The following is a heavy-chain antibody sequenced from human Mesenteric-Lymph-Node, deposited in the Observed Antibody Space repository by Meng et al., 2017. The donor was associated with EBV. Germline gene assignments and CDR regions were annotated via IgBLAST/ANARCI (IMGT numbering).Heavy chain of an antibody. D-gene: IGHD2-21*02. J-gene: IGHJ4*02. CDR1: GGCVSSGNW. V-gene: IGHV4-4*02. CDR2: IYHSGST. Sequence: QMQLQEWGPGLGKPSGTMCHPCADAGGCVSSGNWWSWVRQPPGKGLEWIGEIYHSGSTNYNPSLKSRVTISVDESKNQFSLRLSSVTAADTAVYYCARVGAYCGGDCYHPRWGQGTLVTVSS. CDR3: ARVGAYCGGDCYHPR.